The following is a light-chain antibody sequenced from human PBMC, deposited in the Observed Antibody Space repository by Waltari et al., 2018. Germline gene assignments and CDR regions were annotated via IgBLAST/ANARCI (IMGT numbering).Light chain of an antibody. CDR2: EAS. V-gene: IGKV3-11*01. Sequence: EIVLTQSPATLSLSPGERATLSCRASQSVSSYLAWYQQKPGQAPRLLIYEASNRATGIPARFSGSGSGTDFTLTISSLEPEDFAVYYCQQRSNWPFGGGTKVEIK. CDR3: QQRSNWP. J-gene: IGKJ4*01. CDR1: QSVSSY.